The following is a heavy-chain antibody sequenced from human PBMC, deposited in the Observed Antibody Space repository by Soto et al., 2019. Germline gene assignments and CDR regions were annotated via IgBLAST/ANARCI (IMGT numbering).Heavy chain of an antibody. V-gene: IGHV3-23*01. Sequence: QPGGSLRLSCAASGFTFSSYAMSWVRQAPGKGLEWVSAISGSGGSTYYADSVKGRFTISRDNSKNTLYLQMNSLRAEDTAVYYCAKASSIFGVVIIPPRYFNYWGQATLVTVSP. CDR3: AKASSIFGVVIIPPRYFNY. J-gene: IGHJ4*02. D-gene: IGHD3-3*01. CDR2: ISGSGGST. CDR1: GFTFSSYA.